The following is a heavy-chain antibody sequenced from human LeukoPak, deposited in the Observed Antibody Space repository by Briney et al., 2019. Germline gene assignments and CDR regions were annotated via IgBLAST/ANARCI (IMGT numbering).Heavy chain of an antibody. J-gene: IGHJ4*02. CDR1: GFTFGDYA. V-gene: IGHV3-20*01. Sequence: GESLRLSCTASGFTFGDYAMSWVRRAPGKGLEWVSGINWNGGSTGYADSVKGRFTISRDNAKNSLYLQMNSLRAEDTALYHCAREVAARRKFDYWGQGTLVTVSS. D-gene: IGHD6-6*01. CDR2: INWNGGST. CDR3: AREVAARRKFDY.